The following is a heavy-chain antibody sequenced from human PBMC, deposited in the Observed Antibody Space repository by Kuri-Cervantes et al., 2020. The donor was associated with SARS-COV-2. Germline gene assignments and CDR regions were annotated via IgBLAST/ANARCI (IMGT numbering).Heavy chain of an antibody. CDR3: ATDYYGSGSSSDY. CDR2: IYTSGST. D-gene: IGHD3-10*01. V-gene: IGHV4-4*07. CDR1: GGSISSYY. Sequence: GSLRLSCTVSGGSISSYYWSWIRQPAGKGLEWIGRIYTSGSTNYNPSLKSRVTMSVDTSKNQFSLKLSSVTAADTAVYYCATDYYGSGSSSDYWGQGTLVTVSS. J-gene: IGHJ4*02.